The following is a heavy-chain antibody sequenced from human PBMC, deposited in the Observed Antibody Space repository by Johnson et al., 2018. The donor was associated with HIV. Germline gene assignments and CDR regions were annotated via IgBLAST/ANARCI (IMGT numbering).Heavy chain of an antibody. CDR1: GFTFDDYA. J-gene: IGHJ3*02. Sequence: VQLVESGGGLVQPGRSLRLSCAASGFTFDDYAIHWVRQAPGKGLEWVSGISWNSGTIYYADSVKGRFTISRDNAKNSLYLQMNSLRAEDTAVYYCARLERLGGLSRVLEMWGQGTVVTVSS. CDR3: ARLERLGGLSRVLEM. D-gene: IGHD6-19*01. CDR2: ISWNSGTI. V-gene: IGHV3-9*01.